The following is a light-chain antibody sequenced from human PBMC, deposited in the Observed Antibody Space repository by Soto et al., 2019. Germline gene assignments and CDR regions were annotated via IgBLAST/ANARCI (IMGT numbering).Light chain of an antibody. Sequence: EIVLTQSPATLSLSPGERATLSCRASQSIGLAIAWYQHKPGQAPRLLIFDASQRATGIPARFRGSGYGTDFSLAISSLEPEDFAVYYCQQRTDRPPWTFGQGTKVDSK. CDR3: QQRTDRPPWT. CDR1: QSIGLA. CDR2: DAS. V-gene: IGKV3-11*01. J-gene: IGKJ1*01.